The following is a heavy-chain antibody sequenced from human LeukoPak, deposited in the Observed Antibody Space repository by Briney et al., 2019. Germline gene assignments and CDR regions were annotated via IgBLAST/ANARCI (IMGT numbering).Heavy chain of an antibody. D-gene: IGHD6-13*01. V-gene: IGHV3-23*01. Sequence: GGSLRLSCAASGITFSSYATTWVRQAPGKGLDWVSAISGSGGSTYYADSVKGRFTISRDNSKNTLYLQMNSLRAEDTAVYYCASVIAADGDDYWGQGTLVTVSS. CDR1: GITFSSYA. CDR2: ISGSGGST. CDR3: ASVIAADGDDY. J-gene: IGHJ4*02.